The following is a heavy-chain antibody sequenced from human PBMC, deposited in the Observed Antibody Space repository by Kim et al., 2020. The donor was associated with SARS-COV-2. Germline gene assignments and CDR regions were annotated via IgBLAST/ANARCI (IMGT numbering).Heavy chain of an antibody. Sequence: KSRGTISVDTSKNQFSLKLSSVTAADTAVYYCAREASYYYDSSRYYFDYWGQGTLVTVSS. J-gene: IGHJ4*02. CDR3: AREASYYYDSSRYYFDY. D-gene: IGHD3-22*01. V-gene: IGHV4-59*01.